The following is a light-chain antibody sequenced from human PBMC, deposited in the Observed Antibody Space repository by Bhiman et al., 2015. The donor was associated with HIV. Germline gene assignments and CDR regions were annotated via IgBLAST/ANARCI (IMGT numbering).Light chain of an antibody. Sequence: NFMLTHALSLSESPGKTVTIYCARDSGAIGSNYVQWYQQRPGHSHTLLIYRNDQRPSGVPPRFSGSIDSYSNSASLTISGLKTEDEAVYYCQSYDVDVHVVFGGGTKLTVL. CDR3: QSYDVDVHVV. CDR1: SGAIGSNY. J-gene: IGLJ2*01. CDR2: RND. V-gene: IGLV6-57*01.